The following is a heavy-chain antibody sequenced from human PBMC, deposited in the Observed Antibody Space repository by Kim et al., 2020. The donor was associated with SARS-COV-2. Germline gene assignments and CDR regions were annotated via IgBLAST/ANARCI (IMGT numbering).Heavy chain of an antibody. V-gene: IGHV3-23*01. CDR3: AKELRVAADVRVWQGAEYFQH. CDR1: GFTFSSYA. CDR2: ISGSGGST. D-gene: IGHD6-13*01. J-gene: IGHJ1*01. Sequence: GGSLRLSCAASGFTFSSYAMSWVRQAPGKGLEWVSAISGSGGSTYYADSVKGRFTISRDNSKNTLYLQMNSLRAEDTAVYYCAKELRVAADVRVWQGAEYFQHWGQGTLVTVSS.